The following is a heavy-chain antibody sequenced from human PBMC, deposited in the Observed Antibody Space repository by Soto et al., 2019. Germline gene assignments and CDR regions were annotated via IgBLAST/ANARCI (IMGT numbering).Heavy chain of an antibody. D-gene: IGHD1-1*01. CDR2: VSPENRNA. CDR3: EVTTGF. J-gene: IGHJ4*02. CDR1: GYTLTEYD. V-gene: IGHV1-8*01. Sequence: GASVKVSCKPSGYTLTEYDLNWVRQAPGQGLEYMGWVSPENRNAGYAPQFRGRVSMTTDTSISTAYLELTNLTYEDTAVYYCEVTTGFWGQGTMVTVSS.